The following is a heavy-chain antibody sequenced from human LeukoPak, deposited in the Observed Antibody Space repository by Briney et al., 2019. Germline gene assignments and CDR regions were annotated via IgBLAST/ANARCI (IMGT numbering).Heavy chain of an antibody. CDR1: GFTFSSYA. J-gene: IGHJ6*02. CDR2: ISGSGGST. V-gene: IGHV3-23*01. CDR3: AKDAKAAILYYYYGMDV. D-gene: IGHD2-2*01. Sequence: GGSLRLSCAASGFTFSSYAMSWVRQAPGKGLEWVSAISGSGGSTYYVDSVKGRFTISRDNSKNTLYLQMNSLRAEDTAVYYCAKDAKAAILYYYYGMDVWGQGTTVTVSS.